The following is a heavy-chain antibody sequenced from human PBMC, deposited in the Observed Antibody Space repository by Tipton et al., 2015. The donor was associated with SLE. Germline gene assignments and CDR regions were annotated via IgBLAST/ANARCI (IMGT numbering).Heavy chain of an antibody. D-gene: IGHD2-2*01. CDR2: IGFSSSTI. CDR3: VRDHAGAFDY. CDR1: GFTFTSYT. V-gene: IGHV3-48*01. J-gene: IGHJ4*02. Sequence: SLRLSCAASGFTFTSYTMNWVRQAPGKGLEWISYIGFSSSTIYYADSVRGRFAISRDNAKNSLYLQINTLRAEDTAVYYCVRDHAGAFDYWGQGMLVTVSS.